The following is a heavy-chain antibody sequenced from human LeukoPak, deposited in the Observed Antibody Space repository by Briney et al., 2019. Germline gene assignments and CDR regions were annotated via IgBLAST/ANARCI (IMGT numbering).Heavy chain of an antibody. D-gene: IGHD3-10*01. CDR2: ISAYNGNT. V-gene: IGHV1-18*01. J-gene: IGHJ4*02. Sequence: ASVKVSCKASGYTFTTYGISWVRQAPGQGLEWMGWISAYNGNTNYAQKLQGRVTLTTDTSTSTAYMELRSLRSDDTAVYYCVREAEVQGDILLSYWGQGTLVTVSS. CDR3: VREAEVQGDILLSY. CDR1: GYTFTTYG.